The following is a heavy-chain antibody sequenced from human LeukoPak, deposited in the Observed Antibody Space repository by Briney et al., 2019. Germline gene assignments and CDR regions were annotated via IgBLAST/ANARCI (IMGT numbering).Heavy chain of an antibody. CDR3: ARDSHYYESSGHNQGDFDY. CDR1: GYTFTSYA. CDR2: INAGNGNT. V-gene: IGHV1-3*01. D-gene: IGHD3-22*01. J-gene: IGHJ4*02. Sequence: ASVKVSCKASGYTFTSYAMHWVRQAPGQRLEWMGWINAGNGNTKYSQKFQDRVTITRDTSASTAYMELSSLRSEDTAVYYCARDSHYYESSGHNQGDFDYWGQGTLVTVSS.